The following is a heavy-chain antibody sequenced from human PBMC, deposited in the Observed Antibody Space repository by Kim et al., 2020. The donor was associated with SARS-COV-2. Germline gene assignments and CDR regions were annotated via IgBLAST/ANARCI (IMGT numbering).Heavy chain of an antibody. V-gene: IGHV3-15*01. CDR3: TTAPYYYDSSGDP. CDR1: GFTFSNAW. J-gene: IGHJ4*02. CDR2: IKSKTDGGTT. Sequence: GGSLRLSCAASGFTFSNAWMSWVRQAPGKGLEWVGRIKSKTDGGTTDYAAPVKGRFTISRDDSKNTLYLQMNSLKTGDTDVYYCTTAPYYYDSSGDPGGQGTLVTVSS. D-gene: IGHD3-22*01.